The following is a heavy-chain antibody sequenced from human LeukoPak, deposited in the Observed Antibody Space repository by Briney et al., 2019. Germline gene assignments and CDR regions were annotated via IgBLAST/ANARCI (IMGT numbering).Heavy chain of an antibody. CDR1: GFTFSSYE. D-gene: IGHD1-26*01. V-gene: IGHV3-48*03. CDR3: AKETPPWGSGSYSYNWFDP. Sequence: GGSLRLSCAASGFTFSSYEMNWVRQAPGKGLEWVSYISSSGSTIYYADSLKGRFTISRDNAKNSLYLQMNSLRAEDTAVYYCAKETPPWGSGSYSYNWFDPWGQGTLVTVSS. J-gene: IGHJ5*02. CDR2: ISSSGSTI.